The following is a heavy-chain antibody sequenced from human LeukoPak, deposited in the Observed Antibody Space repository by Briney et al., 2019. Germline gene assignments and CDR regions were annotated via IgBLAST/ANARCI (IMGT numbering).Heavy chain of an antibody. Sequence: PGGSLRLSCAASGFTFSSYGMHWVRQAPGKGLEWVPDIWYDGSNKYYADSVKGRFTISRDNSKNTLYLQMNSLRAEDTAVYYCARGIPYYYGSGSPDFDYWGQGTLVTVSS. CDR2: IWYDGSNK. V-gene: IGHV3-33*01. CDR3: ARGIPYYYGSGSPDFDY. J-gene: IGHJ4*02. D-gene: IGHD3-10*01. CDR1: GFTFSSYG.